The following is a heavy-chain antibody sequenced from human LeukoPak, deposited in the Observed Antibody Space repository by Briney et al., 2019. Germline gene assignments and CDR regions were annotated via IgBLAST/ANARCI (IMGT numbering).Heavy chain of an antibody. CDR1: GFTFSSYG. J-gene: IGHJ5*02. CDR2: IWYDGSNK. CDR3: ARNWFDP. Sequence: QPGRSLRLSCAASGFTFSSYGMHWVRQAPGKGLEWVAVIWYDGSNKYYADSVKGRFTISRDKSKNTVYLQMNSLRFEDTAMYYCARNWFDPWGQGTLVTVSS. V-gene: IGHV3-33*01.